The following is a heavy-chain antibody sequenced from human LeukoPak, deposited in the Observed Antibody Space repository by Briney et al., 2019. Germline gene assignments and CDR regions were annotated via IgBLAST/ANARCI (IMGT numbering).Heavy chain of an antibody. J-gene: IGHJ6*02. V-gene: IGHV4-59*12. CDR2: IYYTGNT. Sequence: PSETLSLTCTVSGGSISSSYWSWIRQPPGKGLEWIGYIYYTGNTNYNPSLKSRVTISVDTSKKQFSLKLNSVTAADTAVYYCARAPILRVPLIGVAAKYPHGMDVWGQGTTVTVSS. CDR3: ARAPILRVPLIGVAAKYPHGMDV. D-gene: IGHD2-2*02. CDR1: GGSISSSY.